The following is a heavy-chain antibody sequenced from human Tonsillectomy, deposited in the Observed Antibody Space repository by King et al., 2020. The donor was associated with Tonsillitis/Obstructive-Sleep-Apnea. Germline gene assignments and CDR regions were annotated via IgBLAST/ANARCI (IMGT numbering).Heavy chain of an antibody. CDR3: AREALDAFDI. CDR2: IYYSGST. J-gene: IGHJ3*02. V-gene: IGHV4-59*01. Sequence: QLQESGPGLVKPSETLSITCTVSGGSISSYYWSWIRQPPGKGLEWIGYIYYSGSTNYNPSLKSRVTISVDTSKNQFSLKLSSVTAADTAVYYCAREALDAFDIWGQGTMVTVSS. CDR1: GGSISSYY.